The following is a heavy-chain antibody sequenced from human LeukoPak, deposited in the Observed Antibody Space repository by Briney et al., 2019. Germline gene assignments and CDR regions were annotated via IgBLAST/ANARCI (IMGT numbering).Heavy chain of an antibody. CDR1: GFTFSSYA. CDR3: AKDPTNLGYCSGGSCYLYVP. CDR2: ISGSGGST. V-gene: IGHV3-23*01. J-gene: IGHJ5*02. Sequence: PGGSLRLSCAASGFTFSSYAMSWVRQAPGKGLEWVSAISGSGGSTYYADSVKGRFTISRDNSKNTLYLQMNILRAEDTAVYYCAKDPTNLGYCSGGSCYLYVPWGQGTLVTVSS. D-gene: IGHD2-15*01.